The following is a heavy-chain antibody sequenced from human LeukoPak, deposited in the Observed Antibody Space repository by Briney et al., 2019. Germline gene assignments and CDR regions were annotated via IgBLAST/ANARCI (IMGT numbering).Heavy chain of an antibody. CDR1: GGSFSGYY. Sequence: SETLSLTCAVYGGSFSGYYWSWIRQPPGKGLEWIGEINHSGSTNYNPSLKSRVTISVDTSKNQFSLKLSSVTAADTAVYYCARPRANEDAFDIWGQGTMVTVSS. CDR2: INHSGST. CDR3: ARPRANEDAFDI. J-gene: IGHJ3*02. D-gene: IGHD4/OR15-4a*01. V-gene: IGHV4-34*01.